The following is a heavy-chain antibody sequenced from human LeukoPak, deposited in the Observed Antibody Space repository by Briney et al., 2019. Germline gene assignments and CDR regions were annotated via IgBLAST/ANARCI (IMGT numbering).Heavy chain of an antibody. CDR1: GGSFSGYY. CDR2: IYYSGST. CDR3: ARHHYSSSWYGNDAFDI. V-gene: IGHV4-59*08. Sequence: PSETLSLTCAVYGGSFSGYYWSWIRQPPGKGLEWIGYIYYSGSTNYNPSLKSRVTISVDTSKNQFSLKLSSVTAADTAVYYCARHHYSSSWYGNDAFDIWGQGTMVTVSS. D-gene: IGHD6-13*01. J-gene: IGHJ3*02.